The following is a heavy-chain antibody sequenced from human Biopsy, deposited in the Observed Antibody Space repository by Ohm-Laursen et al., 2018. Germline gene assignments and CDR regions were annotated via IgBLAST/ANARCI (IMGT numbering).Heavy chain of an antibody. CDR2: VYYTGST. CDR3: ARDRGYYSDRTVPGYFDL. Sequence: SDTLSLTCTVSGGSVSSGSYYWSWIRQPPGKGLEWIGYVYYTGSTDYNPSLQSRVTISVDTSKNHFSLRLRSVTPADTAIYCARDRGYYSDRTVPGYFDLWGRGTLVTVSS. V-gene: IGHV4-61*03. D-gene: IGHD3-22*01. J-gene: IGHJ2*01. CDR1: GGSVSSGSYY.